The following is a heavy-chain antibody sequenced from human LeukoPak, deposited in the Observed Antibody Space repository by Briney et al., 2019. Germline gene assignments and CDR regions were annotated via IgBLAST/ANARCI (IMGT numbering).Heavy chain of an antibody. CDR2: ISGSGGST. D-gene: IGHD2-2*01. Sequence: QPGGSLRLSCAASGFTFSSYGMSWVRQAPGKGLEWVSAISGSGGSTYYADSVKGRFTISRDNSKNTLYLQMNSLRAEDTAVYYCAKVFVVPAAYLYYFDYWGQGTLVTVSS. CDR3: AKVFVVPAAYLYYFDY. J-gene: IGHJ4*02. V-gene: IGHV3-23*01. CDR1: GFTFSSYG.